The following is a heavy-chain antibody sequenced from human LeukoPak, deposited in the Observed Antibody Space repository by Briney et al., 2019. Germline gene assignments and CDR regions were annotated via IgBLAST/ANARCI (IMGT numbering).Heavy chain of an antibody. D-gene: IGHD2-8*01. J-gene: IGHJ5*02. CDR2: INTKTGNP. CDR1: GYTFTHYP. CDR3: ASEAVWNWFDP. Sequence: VASVKVSCKASGYTFTHYPINWVRQAPGQGLEWMGWINTKTGNPTYARGFAGRFVFSLDTSVSTAYLQISSLKAEDTAVYYCASEAVWNWFDPWGQGTLVTVSS. V-gene: IGHV7-4-1*02.